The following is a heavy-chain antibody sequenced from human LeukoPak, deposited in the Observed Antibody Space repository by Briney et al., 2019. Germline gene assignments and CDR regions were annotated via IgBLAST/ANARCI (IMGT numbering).Heavy chain of an antibody. Sequence: GASVKVSCKGSGYTFTSYNMNWVGQAPGQGRERRGGINPNSVGTNYAQKFQPRVTMTRDTSISTAYIELSRLRSDATAVYYCARDHEYYYDSSGFDYWGQGTLVTVSS. J-gene: IGHJ4*02. CDR3: ARDHEYYYDSSGFDY. V-gene: IGHV1-2*02. CDR1: GYTFTSYN. CDR2: INPNSVGT. D-gene: IGHD3-22*01.